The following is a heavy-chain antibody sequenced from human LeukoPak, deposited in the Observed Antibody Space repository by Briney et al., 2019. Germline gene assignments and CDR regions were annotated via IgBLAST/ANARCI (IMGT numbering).Heavy chain of an antibody. Sequence: GAPVKVSCKASGGTFSSYAISWVRQAPGQGLEWMGGIIPIFGTANYAQKFQGRVTITTDESTSTAYMELSSLRSEDTAVYYCARADGTTGGAFDIWGQGTMVTVSS. V-gene: IGHV1-69*05. D-gene: IGHD1-1*01. CDR2: IIPIFGTA. J-gene: IGHJ3*02. CDR3: ARADGTTGGAFDI. CDR1: GGTFSSYA.